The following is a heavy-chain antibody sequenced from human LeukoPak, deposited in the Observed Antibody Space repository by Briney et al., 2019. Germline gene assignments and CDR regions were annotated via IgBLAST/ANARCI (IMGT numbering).Heavy chain of an antibody. CDR2: VYYSGST. D-gene: IGHD3-22*01. J-gene: IGHJ4*02. Sequence: PSETLSLTCTVSGGSITSYYWSWIRQPPGKGLEWIGYVYYSGSTNYNPSLNSRVTISADTSKNQFSLKLNSVTAADTAVYYCAREGVSYYDRSGYHYWGQGTLVTVST. CDR1: GGSITSYY. CDR3: AREGVSYYDRSGYHY. V-gene: IGHV4-59*01.